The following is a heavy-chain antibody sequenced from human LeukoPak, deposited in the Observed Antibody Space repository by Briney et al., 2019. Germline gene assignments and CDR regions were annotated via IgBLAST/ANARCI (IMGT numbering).Heavy chain of an antibody. CDR2: ISSSSSYI. CDR3: ARDGIVGATNGFDY. CDR1: GFTFSSYS. Sequence: GGSLRLSCAASGFTFSSYSMNWVRQAPGKGLEWVSPISSSSSYIYYADSVKGRFTISRDNAKKSLYLQTNSLRAEDTPVYYCARDGIVGATNGFDYWGQGTLVTVSS. J-gene: IGHJ4*02. D-gene: IGHD1-26*01. V-gene: IGHV3-21*01.